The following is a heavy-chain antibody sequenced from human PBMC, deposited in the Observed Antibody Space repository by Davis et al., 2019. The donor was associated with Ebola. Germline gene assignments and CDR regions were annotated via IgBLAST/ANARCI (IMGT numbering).Heavy chain of an antibody. CDR2: INAGNGNT. J-gene: IGHJ6*02. V-gene: IGHV1-3*01. CDR1: GYTFTSYA. CDR3: AKSPEGNDYGDYDYYYYYGMDV. D-gene: IGHD4-17*01. Sequence: ASVKVSCKASGYTFTSYAMHWVRQAPGQRLEWMGWINAGNGNTKYSQKFQGRVTITRNTSISTAYMELSSLRSEDTAVYYCAKSPEGNDYGDYDYYYYYGMDVWGQGTTVTVSS.